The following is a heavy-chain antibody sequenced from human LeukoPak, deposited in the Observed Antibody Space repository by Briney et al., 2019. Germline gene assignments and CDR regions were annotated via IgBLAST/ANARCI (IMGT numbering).Heavy chain of an antibody. V-gene: IGHV4-30-2*01. Sequence: SETLSLTCAVSGASISSGGYSWSWIRQPPGKGLEWIGHIYHSGSTYYNPSLKSQVTISVDRSKNQFSLNLSSVTAADTAVYYCARAMYYHDSSGYFDYWGQGTLVTVSS. J-gene: IGHJ4*02. CDR2: IYHSGST. CDR3: ARAMYYHDSSGYFDY. CDR1: GASISSGGYS. D-gene: IGHD3-22*01.